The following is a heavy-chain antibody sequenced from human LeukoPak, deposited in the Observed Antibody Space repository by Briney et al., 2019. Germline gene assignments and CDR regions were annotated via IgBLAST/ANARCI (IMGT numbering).Heavy chain of an antibody. V-gene: IGHV1-69*01. CDR3: ARGSDYDILTGYHYYGMDV. J-gene: IGHJ6*02. D-gene: IGHD3-9*01. CDR1: GGTFSSYA. CDR2: IIPIFGTA. Sequence: ASVKVSCKASGGTFSSYAISWVRQAPGQRLEWMGGIIPIFGTANYAQKFQGRVTITADESTSTAYMELSSPRSEDTAVYYCARGSDYDILTGYHYYGMDVWGQGTTVTVSS.